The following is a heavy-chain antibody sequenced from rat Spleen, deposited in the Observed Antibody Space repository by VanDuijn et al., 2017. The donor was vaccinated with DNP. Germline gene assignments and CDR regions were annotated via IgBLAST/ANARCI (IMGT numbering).Heavy chain of an antibody. Sequence: EVQLVESGGGLVQPGRSLKLSCAASGFTFSAYYMAWVRQAPAKGLEWVAYINTDGGSTYYPDSVKGRFTLSRDNAENTIYLQMNSLRSEDTATYYCASWSPIAPISTSNYWGQGVMVTVSS. CDR3: ASWSPIAPISTSNY. V-gene: IGHV5-27*01. D-gene: IGHD1-2*01. CDR1: GFTFSAYY. J-gene: IGHJ2*01. CDR2: INTDGGST.